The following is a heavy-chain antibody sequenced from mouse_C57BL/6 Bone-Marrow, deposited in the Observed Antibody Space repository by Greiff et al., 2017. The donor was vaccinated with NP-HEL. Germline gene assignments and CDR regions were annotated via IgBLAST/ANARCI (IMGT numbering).Heavy chain of an antibody. CDR3: ARSGGLRRTGTSCFDY. CDR2: IHPNSGST. D-gene: IGHD2-4*01. V-gene: IGHV1-64*01. CDR1: GYTFTSYW. J-gene: IGHJ2*01. Sequence: QVQLQQPGAELVKPGASVKLSCKASGYTFTSYWMHWVKQRPGQGLEWIGMIHPNSGSTNYNEKFKGKATLTADKSSSTAYMQLSSLTSEDSAVYFCARSGGLRRTGTSCFDYWGQGTTLTVSS.